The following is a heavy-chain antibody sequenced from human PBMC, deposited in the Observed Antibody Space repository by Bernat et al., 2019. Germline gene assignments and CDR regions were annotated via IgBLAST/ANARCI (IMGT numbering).Heavy chain of an antibody. CDR3: SRLTRGETVSY. J-gene: IGHJ4*02. D-gene: IGHD3-10*01. V-gene: IGHV3-7*03. Sequence: EVQLVESGGGLVQPGGSLRLSCAASGFTFSSYWMTWVRQAPGKGLEWVANMNQDGRERNYVDSVRGRFIISRDNAENSLYLQMNSLRAEDTAVYYCSRLTRGETVSYWGQGTLVTVSS. CDR2: MNQDGRER. CDR1: GFTFSSYW.